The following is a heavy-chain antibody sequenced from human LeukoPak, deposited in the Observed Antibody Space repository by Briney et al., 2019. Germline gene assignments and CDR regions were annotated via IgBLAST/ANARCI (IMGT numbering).Heavy chain of an antibody. D-gene: IGHD3-3*01. CDR2: IYHSGST. V-gene: IGHV4-59*12. CDR1: SASISNYY. J-gene: IGHJ4*02. Sequence: SETLSLTCTVSSASISNYYWSWIRQPPGKGLEWIGYIYHSGSTYYNPSLKSRVTISVDRSKNQFSLKLSSVTAADTAVYYCARAQGITIFGVVTALDYWGQGTLVTVSS. CDR3: ARAQGITIFGVVTALDY.